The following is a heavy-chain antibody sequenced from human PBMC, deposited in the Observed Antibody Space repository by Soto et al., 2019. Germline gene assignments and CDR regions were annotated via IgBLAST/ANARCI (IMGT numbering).Heavy chain of an antibody. D-gene: IGHD6-19*01. CDR1: GGTFSNHA. CDR2: IIPMFPTA. J-gene: IGHJ6*02. CDR3: ARAVAGHYYYYGMDV. Sequence: SVKVSCKASGGTFSNHAISWVRQAPGQGLEWVGGIIPMFPTADYAQRFQGRVTITADDSTTTVYMELSGLRSEDTAVYYCARAVAGHYYYYGMDVWGQGTTVTVSS. V-gene: IGHV1-69*13.